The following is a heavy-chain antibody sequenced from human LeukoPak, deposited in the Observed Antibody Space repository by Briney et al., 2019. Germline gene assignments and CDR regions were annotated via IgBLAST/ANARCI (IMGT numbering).Heavy chain of an antibody. Sequence: GGSLRLSCAASGFTFSSYWMHWVRQAPGKGLVWVSRIKSDGSTNYADSVKGRFTISRDNAKNTVSLQMNSLRAEDTGVYYCASRVQSGWSFDYWGQGNLVTVSS. CDR3: ASRVQSGWSFDY. D-gene: IGHD6-19*01. J-gene: IGHJ4*02. CDR1: GFTFSSYW. V-gene: IGHV3-74*01. CDR2: IKSDGST.